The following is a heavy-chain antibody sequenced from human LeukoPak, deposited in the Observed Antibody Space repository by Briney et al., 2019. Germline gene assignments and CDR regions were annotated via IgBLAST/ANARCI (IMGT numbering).Heavy chain of an antibody. Sequence: PGGSLRLSCVASGFTFSDYSMHWVRQAPGKGLEWVSSISSSNINIYYVDSVKGRFTISRDNAKNSLYLQMNSLRAEDTAVYYCARAVCGGDCYYDYWGQGTLVTVSS. J-gene: IGHJ4*02. D-gene: IGHD2-21*01. CDR3: ARAVCGGDCYYDY. V-gene: IGHV3-21*01. CDR2: ISSSNINI. CDR1: GFTFSDYS.